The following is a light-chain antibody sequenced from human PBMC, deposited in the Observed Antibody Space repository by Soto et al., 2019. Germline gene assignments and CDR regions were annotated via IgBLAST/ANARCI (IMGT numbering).Light chain of an antibody. CDR1: QRISRN. J-gene: IGKJ2*01. Sequence: DLQMTQSPSSLSASVGDRVTITCRASQRISRNLNWYQQKPGKAPKLLIYAASSLQSGVPSRFSGSGSGTDFTLTISSLQPEDFSTYYCQQSYSTPYTFGQGTKLEIK. CDR2: AAS. CDR3: QQSYSTPYT. V-gene: IGKV1-39*01.